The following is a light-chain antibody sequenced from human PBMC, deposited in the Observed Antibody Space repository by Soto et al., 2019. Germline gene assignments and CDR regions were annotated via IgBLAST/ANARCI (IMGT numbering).Light chain of an antibody. CDR2: DVS. J-gene: IGLJ2*01. Sequence: QSALTQPASVSGSPGQSITISCTGTSSDVGGYNYVSWYQQHPGKAPKLMIYDVSNRPSGVSNRFSGSKSGNTASLTISGLQAEDAADYYCSSYTGSSTYVVFRGGTKLTVL. V-gene: IGLV2-14*01. CDR1: SSDVGGYNY. CDR3: SSYTGSSTYVV.